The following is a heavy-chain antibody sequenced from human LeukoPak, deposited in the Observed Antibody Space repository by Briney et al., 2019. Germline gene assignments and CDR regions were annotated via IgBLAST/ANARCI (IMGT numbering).Heavy chain of an antibody. D-gene: IGHD4-17*01. Sequence: SQTLSLTCAVSGGSISSGGYSWSWIRQPPGKGLEWIGYIYHSGSTYYNPSLKSRVTISVDRSKNQFSLKLSSVTAADTAVCYCARLTTGLYFDYWGQGTLVTVSS. CDR3: ARLTTGLYFDY. CDR2: IYHSGST. V-gene: IGHV4-30-2*01. J-gene: IGHJ4*02. CDR1: GGSISSGGYS.